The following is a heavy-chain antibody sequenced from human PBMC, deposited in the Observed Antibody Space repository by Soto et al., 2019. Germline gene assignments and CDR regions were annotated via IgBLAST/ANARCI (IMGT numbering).Heavy chain of an antibody. D-gene: IGHD3-16*01. CDR2: IYYSGST. Sequence: SETLSLTCTVSGGSISSGDYYWSWIRQPPGKGLEWIGYIYYSGSTYYNPSLKSRVTISVDTSKNQFSLKLSSVTAADTAVYYCARELHDYVWGRPFDYWGQGTLVTVSS. CDR1: GGSISSGDYY. V-gene: IGHV4-30-4*01. CDR3: ARELHDYVWGRPFDY. J-gene: IGHJ4*02.